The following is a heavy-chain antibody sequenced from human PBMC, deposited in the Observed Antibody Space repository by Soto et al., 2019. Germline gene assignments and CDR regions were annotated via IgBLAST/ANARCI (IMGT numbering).Heavy chain of an antibody. CDR3: ARDPAAGCFDY. CDR1: GFTFSSYW. Sequence: PGGSLRLSCAASGFTFSSYWMHWVRQAPGKGLVWVSRINSDGSSTSYADSVKGRFTISRDNAKNTLYLQINSLRAEDTAVYYCARDPAAGCFDYWGQGTLVTVSS. V-gene: IGHV3-74*01. D-gene: IGHD6-13*01. J-gene: IGHJ4*02. CDR2: INSDGSST.